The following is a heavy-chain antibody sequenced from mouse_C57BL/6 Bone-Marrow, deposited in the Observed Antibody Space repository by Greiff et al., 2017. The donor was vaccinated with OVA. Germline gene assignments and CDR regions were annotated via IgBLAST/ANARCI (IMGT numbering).Heavy chain of an antibody. CDR1: GYTFTSYG. CDR3: ARGDSYAMDY. Sequence: QVQLQQSGAELARPGASVKLSCKASGYTFTSYGISWVKQSTGQGLEWIGEIYPRSGNTYYNEKFKGKATLTADKSSSTAYMELRSLTSEDSAVYFCARGDSYAMDYWGQGTSVTVSS. J-gene: IGHJ4*01. V-gene: IGHV1-81*01. D-gene: IGHD3-3*01. CDR2: IYPRSGNT.